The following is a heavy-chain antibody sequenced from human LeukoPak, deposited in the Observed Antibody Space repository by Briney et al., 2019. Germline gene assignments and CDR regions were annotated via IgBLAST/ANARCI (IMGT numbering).Heavy chain of an antibody. J-gene: IGHJ6*02. CDR3: ARVSMVRGGGYYYGMDV. CDR1: GGSISSYY. D-gene: IGHD3-10*01. V-gene: IGHV4-59*01. Sequence: SETLSFTCTVSGGSISSYYWSWIRQPPGKGLEWIGYIYYSGSTNYNPSLKSRVTISVDTSKNQFSLKLSSVTAADTAVYYCARVSMVRGGGYYYGMDVWGQGTTVTVSS. CDR2: IYYSGST.